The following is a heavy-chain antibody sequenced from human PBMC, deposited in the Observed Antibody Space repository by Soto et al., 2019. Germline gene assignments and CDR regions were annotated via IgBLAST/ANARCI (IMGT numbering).Heavy chain of an antibody. Sequence: PGGSLRLSCAVSGFTFDDDAMHWVRQAPEKGLEWVSGINWKSDIGYADSVKGRFTISRDNAENSLYLQMNSLRAEDTALYYCVKPPVITASYYYYDMDVWGQGTTVTVSS. CDR1: GFTFDDDA. J-gene: IGHJ6*02. CDR2: INWKSDI. CDR3: VKPPVITASYYYYDMDV. D-gene: IGHD4-4*01. V-gene: IGHV3-9*01.